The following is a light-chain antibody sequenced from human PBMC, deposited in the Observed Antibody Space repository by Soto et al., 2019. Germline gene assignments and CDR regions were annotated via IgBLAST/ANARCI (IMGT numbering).Light chain of an antibody. CDR3: QQSNSFPFT. V-gene: IGKV1-12*02. CDR2: SVS. Sequence: DIQMTQSPSSVSASVGDRVTISCRASQGIKTWLAWYQQKPGKAPKLLIYSVSRLQSGVPPRFSGTGSGTDFTLTISSLQPEDFATYYCQQSNSFPFTFGPGTKVDIK. J-gene: IGKJ3*01. CDR1: QGIKTW.